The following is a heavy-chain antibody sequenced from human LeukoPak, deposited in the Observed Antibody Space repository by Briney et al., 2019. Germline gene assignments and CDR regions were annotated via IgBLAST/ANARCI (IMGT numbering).Heavy chain of an antibody. CDR3: ARGGLYRYCSSTSCLNY. CDR1: GYTFTSYA. J-gene: IGHJ4*02. CDR2: INAGNGNT. V-gene: IGHV1-3*01. D-gene: IGHD2-2*01. Sequence: ASVKVACKASGYTFTSYAMHWVRQAPGQRLEWMGWINAGNGNTKYSQKFQGRVTITRDTSASTAYMELSSLRSEDTAVYYCARGGLYRYCSSTSCLNYWGQGTLVTVSS.